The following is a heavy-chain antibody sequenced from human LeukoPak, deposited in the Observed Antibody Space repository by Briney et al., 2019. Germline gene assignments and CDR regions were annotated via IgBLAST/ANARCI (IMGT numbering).Heavy chain of an antibody. CDR2: IIPIFGTA. CDR3: ARLKMDSSGWYSPSNYMDV. Sequence: ASVKVSCKASGGTFSSYAISWVRQAPGQGLEWMGGIIPIFGTANYAQKFQGRVTITADESTSAAYMELSRLRSDDTAVYYCARLKMDSSGWYSPSNYMDVWGKGTTVTISS. J-gene: IGHJ6*03. V-gene: IGHV1-69*13. CDR1: GGTFSSYA. D-gene: IGHD6-19*01.